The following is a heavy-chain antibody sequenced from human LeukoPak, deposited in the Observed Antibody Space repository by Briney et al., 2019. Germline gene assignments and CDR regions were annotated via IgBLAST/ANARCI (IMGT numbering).Heavy chain of an antibody. CDR3: ARARIKRYQLLYFDY. J-gene: IGHJ4*02. Sequence: PSETLSLTCAVYGGSFSGYYWSWIRQPPGKGLEWIGEINHSGSTNYNPSLKSRVTISVDTSKNQFSLKLSSVTAADTAVYYCARARIKRYQLLYFDYWGQGTLVTVSS. V-gene: IGHV4-34*01. D-gene: IGHD2-2*01. CDR2: INHSGST. CDR1: GGSFSGYY.